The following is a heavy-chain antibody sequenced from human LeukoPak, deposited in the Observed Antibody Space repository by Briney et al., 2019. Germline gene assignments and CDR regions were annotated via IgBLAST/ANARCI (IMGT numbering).Heavy chain of an antibody. Sequence: ECGPVLVKPTETLTLTCTVSGVSLSNARMGVSWIRQPPGKALEWLPHIFSNDEKSYSTSLKSRLTISKDTSKSQVVLTMTNMDPVDTATYYCARMMEGIVVVPAPNWFDPWGQGTLVTVSS. D-gene: IGHD2-2*01. J-gene: IGHJ5*02. V-gene: IGHV2-26*01. CDR1: GVSLSNARMG. CDR3: ARMMEGIVVVPAPNWFDP. CDR2: IFSNDEK.